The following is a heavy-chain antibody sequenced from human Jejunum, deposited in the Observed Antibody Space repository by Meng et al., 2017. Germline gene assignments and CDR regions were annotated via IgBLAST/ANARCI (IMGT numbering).Heavy chain of an antibody. Sequence: QVKLQQWGAGRWKPSWTLSLTCPVYGRSISDYYWTWIRQPPGKGLEWIGEINDNGSTNYNPSLKGRVTISVDTSKSQFYLRVSSVTAADTAVYYCARGNEYSNYGADFWGQGTLVTVSS. D-gene: IGHD4-11*01. CDR3: ARGNEYSNYGADF. CDR2: INDNGST. CDR1: GRSISDYY. V-gene: IGHV4-34*01. J-gene: IGHJ4*02.